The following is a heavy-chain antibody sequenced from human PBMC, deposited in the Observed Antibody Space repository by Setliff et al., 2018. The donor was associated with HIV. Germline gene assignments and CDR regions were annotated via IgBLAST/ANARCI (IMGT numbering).Heavy chain of an antibody. Sequence: PSETLSLTCAVYGGSFSGYYWSWIRQPPGKGLEWIGEIKHTGTTIYNVSLMSRVTISIDMSKNQFSLKLSSVTAADTAVYYCASDYGDSGAFDIWGQGTMVTVSS. CDR2: IKHTGTT. V-gene: IGHV4-34*01. J-gene: IGHJ3*02. D-gene: IGHD4-17*01. CDR3: ASDYGDSGAFDI. CDR1: GGSFSGYY.